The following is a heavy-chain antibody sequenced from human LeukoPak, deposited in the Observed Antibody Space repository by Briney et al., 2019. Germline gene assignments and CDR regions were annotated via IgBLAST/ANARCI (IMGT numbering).Heavy chain of an antibody. CDR2: ISAADGDNT. CDR1: GFTFRNYA. Sequence: GGSLRLSCAASGFTFRNYAMGWVRQAPGKGLEWVSVISAADGDNTYYADSVKGRFTISRDNSKNTLYLQMNSLRAEDTAVYYCAKTSGSSGYYYGMDVWGQGTTVTVSS. CDR3: AKTSGSSGYYYGMDV. J-gene: IGHJ6*02. D-gene: IGHD3-10*01. V-gene: IGHV3-23*01.